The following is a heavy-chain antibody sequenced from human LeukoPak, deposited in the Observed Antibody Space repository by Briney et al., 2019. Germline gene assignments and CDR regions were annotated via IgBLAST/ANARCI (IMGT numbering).Heavy chain of an antibody. Sequence: ASVKVSCKASGYTFTSYDINWVRQAPGQGLEWMGIINPSGGSTSYAQKFQGRVTMTRDTSTSTVYMELSSLRSEDTAVYYCARDLAPSYYYDSSGYSTAYYWGQGTLVTVSS. CDR3: ARDLAPSYYYDSSGYSTAYY. CDR1: GYTFTSYD. CDR2: INPSGGST. V-gene: IGHV1-46*01. J-gene: IGHJ4*02. D-gene: IGHD3-22*01.